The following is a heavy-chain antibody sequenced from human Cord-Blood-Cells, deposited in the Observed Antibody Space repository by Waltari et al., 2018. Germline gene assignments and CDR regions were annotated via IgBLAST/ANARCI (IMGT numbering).Heavy chain of an antibody. J-gene: IGHJ4*02. Sequence: VQLVQSGAEVKKPGASVKVSCKASGHTFTSYDINSVRQATGQGIEWMGWMNPNSGNTGYAQKFQGRVTMTRNTSISTAYMELSSLRSEDTAVYYCARGARGGAAAGTDYWGQGTLVTVSS. CDR1: GHTFTSYD. CDR3: ARGARGGAAAGTDY. CDR2: MNPNSGNT. V-gene: IGHV1-8*01. D-gene: IGHD6-13*01.